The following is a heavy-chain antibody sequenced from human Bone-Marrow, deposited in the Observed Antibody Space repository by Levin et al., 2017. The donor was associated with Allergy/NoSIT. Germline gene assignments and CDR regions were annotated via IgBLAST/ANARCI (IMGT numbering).Heavy chain of an antibody. J-gene: IGHJ4*02. D-gene: IGHD2-2*01. Sequence: GGSLRLSCTASAFTFRNYYMHWVHQAPGMGLVWVSNILNDGTTNYADSVKGRFTISRDNAKNTLYLQMNSLGEEDTAVYFCARGGCDRTSCLDHWGQGILVTVSS. V-gene: IGHV3-74*01. CDR1: AFTFRNYY. CDR2: ILNDGTT. CDR3: ARGGCDRTSCLDH.